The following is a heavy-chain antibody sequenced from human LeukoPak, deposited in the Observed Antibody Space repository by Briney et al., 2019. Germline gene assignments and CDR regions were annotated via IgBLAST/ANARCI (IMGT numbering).Heavy chain of an antibody. CDR2: ISGSGGST. CDR3: AKVMRYYYDSSGLDY. Sequence: GGSLRLSCAASGFTFSSYAMSWVRQAPGKGLEWVSAISGSGGSTYYADPVKGRFTISRDNSKNTLYLQMNSLRAEDTAVYYCAKVMRYYYDSSGLDYWGQGTLVTVSS. D-gene: IGHD3-22*01. V-gene: IGHV3-23*01. J-gene: IGHJ4*02. CDR1: GFTFSSYA.